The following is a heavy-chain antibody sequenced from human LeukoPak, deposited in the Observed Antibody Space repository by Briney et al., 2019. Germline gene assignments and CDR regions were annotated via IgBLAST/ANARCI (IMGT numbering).Heavy chain of an antibody. Sequence: GGSLRLSCAASGFTVSNNYMNWVRQAPGKGLEWVSIIYSGGDTYYADSVEGRFTISRDNSKNTLYLQMNSLRAEDTAVYVCARHTPPDYWGQGTLVTVSS. J-gene: IGHJ4*02. V-gene: IGHV3-66*04. CDR2: IYSGGDT. CDR3: ARHTPPDY. CDR1: GFTVSNNY.